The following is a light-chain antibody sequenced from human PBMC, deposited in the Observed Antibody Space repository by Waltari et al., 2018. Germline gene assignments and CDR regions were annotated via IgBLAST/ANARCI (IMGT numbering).Light chain of an antibody. V-gene: IGLV2-23*02. CDR2: EVS. CDR1: NSDVGRYDR. Sequence: QSALTQPASVSGSPGQSITISCTGTNSDVGRYDRVSWYQQHPGKAPKVMISEVSKRPSGVSNRFSGSKSGNTASLTISGLQAEDEADYYCCSYAGSSTFDWVFGGGTKLTVL. CDR3: CSYAGSSTFDWV. J-gene: IGLJ3*02.